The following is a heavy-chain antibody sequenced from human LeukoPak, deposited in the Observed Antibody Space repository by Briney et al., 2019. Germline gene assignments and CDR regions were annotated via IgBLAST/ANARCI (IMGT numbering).Heavy chain of an antibody. V-gene: IGHV1-2*06. CDR3: ARGSPHDHGDYWLDP. Sequence: RASVKVSCKASGYTFTGYYMYWVRQAPGQGLEWMGRINPNSGATKYSQKFQGRVTMTRDTSISTAYMDLNSLTSDDTAVYYCARGSPHDHGDYWLDPWGQGALVTVSS. CDR2: INPNSGAT. CDR1: GYTFTGYY. J-gene: IGHJ5*02. D-gene: IGHD4-17*01.